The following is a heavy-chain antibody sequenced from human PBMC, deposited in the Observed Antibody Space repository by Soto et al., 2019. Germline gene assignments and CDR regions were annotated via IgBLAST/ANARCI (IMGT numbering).Heavy chain of an antibody. D-gene: IGHD1-26*01. V-gene: IGHV3-43*01. CDR1: GFTIDDYT. CDR3: AKDMGARAPSYYYYGMDV. J-gene: IGHJ6*02. Sequence: GGSMRLSCTASGFTIDDYTMHWVSKATGKGLEWVSLISWDGGSTYYADSVKGRFTISRDNSKNSLYLQMNSLRTEDTALYYCAKDMGARAPSYYYYGMDVWGQGTTVTVSS. CDR2: ISWDGGST.